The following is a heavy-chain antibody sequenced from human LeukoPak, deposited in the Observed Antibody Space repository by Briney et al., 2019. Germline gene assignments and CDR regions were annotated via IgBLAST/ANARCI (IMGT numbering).Heavy chain of an antibody. V-gene: IGHV1-69*01. CDR1: GGTFSSYA. CDR2: IIPIFGTA. CDR3: ARDGDYGSGSYYIEY. J-gene: IGHJ4*02. D-gene: IGHD3-10*01. Sequence: SVKVSCKASGGTFSSYAISWVRQAPGQGLEWMGGIIPIFGTANYAQKFQGRVTITADESTSTAYMELSSLRSEDTAVYYCARDGDYGSGSYYIEYWGQGTLVTVSS.